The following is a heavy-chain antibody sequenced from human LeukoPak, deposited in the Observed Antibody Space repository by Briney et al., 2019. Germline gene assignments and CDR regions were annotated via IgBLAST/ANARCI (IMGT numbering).Heavy chain of an antibody. D-gene: IGHD3-22*01. V-gene: IGHV4-34*01. CDR3: ARAWYYYDSSGYYPFDY. J-gene: IGHJ4*02. Sequence: SETLSLTCAVYGGSFSGYYSSWIRQPPGKGREWIGEIKHSGSTNYNPSLKSRVTISVDTSKNQFSLKLSSVTAADTAVYYCARAWYYYDSSGYYPFDYWGQGTLVSVSS. CDR1: GGSFSGYY. CDR2: IKHSGST.